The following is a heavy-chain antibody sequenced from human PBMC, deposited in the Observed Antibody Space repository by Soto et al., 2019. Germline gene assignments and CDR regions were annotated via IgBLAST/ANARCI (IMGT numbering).Heavy chain of an antibody. J-gene: IGHJ4*02. CDR3: ARVSASYYDSSGYYYRY. V-gene: IGHV1-69*13. CDR1: GGTFSSYA. D-gene: IGHD3-22*01. CDR2: IIPIFGTA. Sequence: GASVKVSCKASGGTFSSYAISWVRQAPGQGLEWMGGIIPIFGTANYAQKFQGRVTITADESTSTAYMELSSLRSEDTAVYYCARVSASYYDSSGYYYRYCGQGTRVTVAS.